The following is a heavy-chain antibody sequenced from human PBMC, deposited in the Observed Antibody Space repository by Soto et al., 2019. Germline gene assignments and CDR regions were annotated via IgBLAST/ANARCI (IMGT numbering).Heavy chain of an antibody. V-gene: IGHV3-15*07. CDR3: ATETYFYDSSGVDV. CDR1: GFTLRTAW. CDR2: IKRESDGGTT. J-gene: IGHJ6*02. Sequence: EVQLVESGGGLVKPGGSLRLACAASGFTLRTAWMNWVRQAAGKGLEWVGRIKRESDGGTTDYGVSVRGRFTISRDESQNTLYLQMNSLGTEDTAVYYCATETYFYDSSGVDVWGQGTTVTVSS.